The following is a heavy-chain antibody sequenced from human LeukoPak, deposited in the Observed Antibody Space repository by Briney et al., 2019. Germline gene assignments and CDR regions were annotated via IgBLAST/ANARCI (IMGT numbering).Heavy chain of an antibody. CDR1: GDSTSSSTYY. Sequence: SETLSLTCTVSGDSTSSSTYYWDWIRPAPGKGLERIGNIYDSGTTHYNPSLKSRVTISGDTSKNQFSLKLNSVTAADTAIYYCATHRRSGSGGSENAFEIWGQGTMVTVSS. CDR2: IYDSGTT. V-gene: IGHV4-39*01. CDR3: ATHRRSGSGGSENAFEI. J-gene: IGHJ3*02. D-gene: IGHD5-12*01.